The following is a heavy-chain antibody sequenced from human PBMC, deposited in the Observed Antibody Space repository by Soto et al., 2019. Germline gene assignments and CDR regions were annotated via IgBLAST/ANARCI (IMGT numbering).Heavy chain of an antibody. Sequence: ASVKVSCKASGYSFISYYMHWVRQAPGQGLGWMGIINPSGGSTSYAQKFQGRVTMTRDTSTSTVYMELSSLRSEDTAVYYCARADTVMANDYWGQGALVTVSS. CDR3: ARADTVMANDY. V-gene: IGHV1-46*01. J-gene: IGHJ4*02. D-gene: IGHD5-18*01. CDR2: INPSGGST. CDR1: GYSFISYY.